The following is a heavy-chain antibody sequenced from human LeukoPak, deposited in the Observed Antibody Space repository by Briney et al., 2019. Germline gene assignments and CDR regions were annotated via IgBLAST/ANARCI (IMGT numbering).Heavy chain of an antibody. CDR1: GGSISSYY. CDR3: ARDHRGYYYGSGSYYDY. D-gene: IGHD3-10*01. J-gene: IGHJ4*02. V-gene: IGHV4-59*01. Sequence: SETLSLTCTVSGGSISSYYWSWIRQPPGKGLEWIGYIYYSGGTNYNPSLKSRVTISVDTSKNQFSLKLSSVTAADTAVYYCARDHRGYYYGSGSYYDYWGQGTLVTVSS. CDR2: IYYSGGT.